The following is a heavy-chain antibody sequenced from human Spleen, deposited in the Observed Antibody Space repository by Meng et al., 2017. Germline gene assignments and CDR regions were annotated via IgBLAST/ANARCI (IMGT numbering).Heavy chain of an antibody. D-gene: IGHD3-3*01. Sequence: GGFLRPSVEASGFSFSSFAMSWVRHAPGKGLEWVSALSGGGFTTYYADPVKGRSAISRDNSKNSLYLQMNSLRIEDTALYYCAKEMEVRRYYHGMDVWGLGTTVTVSS. CDR3: AKEMEVRRYYHGMDV. CDR2: LSGGGFTT. J-gene: IGHJ6*02. CDR1: GFSFSSFA. V-gene: IGHV3-23*01.